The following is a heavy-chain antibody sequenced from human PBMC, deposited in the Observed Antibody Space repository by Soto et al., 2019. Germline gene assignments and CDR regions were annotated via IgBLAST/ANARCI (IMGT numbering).Heavy chain of an antibody. CDR2: IKSKTDGGTT. CDR3: TTATVITQSYYYYSYMDV. Sequence: GGSLRLSCAASGFTFSNAWMSWVRQAPGKGLEWVGRIKSKTDGGTTDYAAPVKGRFTISRDDSKNTLYLQMNSLKTEDTAVYYCTTATVITQSYYYYSYMDVWGKGTTVSVSS. V-gene: IGHV3-15*01. J-gene: IGHJ6*03. D-gene: IGHD3-22*01. CDR1: GFTFSNAW.